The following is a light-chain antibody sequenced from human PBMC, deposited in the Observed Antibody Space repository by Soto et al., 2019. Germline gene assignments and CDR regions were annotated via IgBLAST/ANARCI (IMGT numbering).Light chain of an antibody. V-gene: IGLV4-60*03. Sequence: QSVLTQSSSASASLGSSVKLTCTLSSGHSSYIIAWHHQQPGKAPRYLMKLEGSGSYNKGSGVPDRFSGSSSGADRYLTIFNLQSEDEADYYCETWDSNTKVFGGGTKLTVL. CDR1: SGHSSYI. J-gene: IGLJ3*02. CDR2: LEGSGSY. CDR3: ETWDSNTKV.